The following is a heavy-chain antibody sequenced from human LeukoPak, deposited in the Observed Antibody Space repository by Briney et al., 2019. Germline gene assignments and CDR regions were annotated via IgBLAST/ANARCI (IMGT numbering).Heavy chain of an antibody. CDR2: INHSGST. J-gene: IGHJ4*02. Sequence: SETLSLTCAVYGGSFSGYYWSWIRQPPGKGLEWIGEINHSGSTNYNPSLKSRVTISVDTSKSQAPLKLSSVTAADTAVYYCARVYSGYDCPFAFWGQATLVTVPS. V-gene: IGHV4-34*01. D-gene: IGHD5-12*01. CDR3: ARVYSGYDCPFAF. CDR1: GGSFSGYY.